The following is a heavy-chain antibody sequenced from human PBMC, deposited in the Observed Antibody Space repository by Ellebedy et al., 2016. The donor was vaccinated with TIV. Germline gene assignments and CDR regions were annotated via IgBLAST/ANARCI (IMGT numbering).Heavy chain of an antibody. V-gene: IGHV1-69*04. Sequence: AASVKVSCKASGGTFSSYAISWVRQAPGQGLEWMGRIIPSLGIANYAQKFQGRVTITADNSTSTAYMELSSLRAEDTPVYYCARDRDSSSRYFGGYYYYGMDVWGQGTTVTVAS. D-gene: IGHD6-13*01. J-gene: IGHJ6*02. CDR3: ARDRDSSSRYFGGYYYYGMDV. CDR2: IIPSLGIA. CDR1: GGTFSSYA.